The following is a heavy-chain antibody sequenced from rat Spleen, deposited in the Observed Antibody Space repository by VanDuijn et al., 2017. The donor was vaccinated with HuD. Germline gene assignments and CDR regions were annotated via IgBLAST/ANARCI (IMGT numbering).Heavy chain of an antibody. CDR2: MRYDGDT. D-gene: IGHD1-10*01. CDR1: GFSLTGNN. Sequence: VQLKESGPGLVQPSQTLSLTCTVSGFSLTGNNVYWIRQAPGKGLEWMGRMRYDGDTYYNSTLKSRLSISRDTSKNQVFLKMNSLQTDDTAIYYCTRSPYNNYVMDAWGQGVSVTVSS. J-gene: IGHJ4*01. CDR3: TRSPYNNYVMDA. V-gene: IGHV2-63*01.